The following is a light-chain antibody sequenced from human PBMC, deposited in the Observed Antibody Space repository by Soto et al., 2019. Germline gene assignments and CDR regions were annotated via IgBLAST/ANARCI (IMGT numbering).Light chain of an antibody. J-gene: IGKJ4*01. CDR3: RQYGRSLEFA. CDR1: QSVSSY. Sequence: EIVLTQSPGTLSLSPGERATLSCRASQSVSSYLAWYQQKPGQAPRLLIYDASNRATGIPDRFSGSGSGTDFTLTISRLDPEDFAVYYCRQYGRSLEFAVGGGTKVDIK. V-gene: IGKV3-20*01. CDR2: DAS.